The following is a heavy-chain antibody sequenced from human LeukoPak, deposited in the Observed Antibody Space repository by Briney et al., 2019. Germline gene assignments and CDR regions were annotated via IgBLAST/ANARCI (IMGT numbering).Heavy chain of an antibody. D-gene: IGHD3-3*01. CDR1: GGSFKDNY. V-gene: IGHV4-34*01. CDR3: ARVPLRFLEPFDN. J-gene: IGHJ4*02. CDR2: INHSGTT. Sequence: SETLSLTCAVYGGSFKDNYWSWIRQPPGKGLEWIGEINHSGTTNYNPSLKSRVTMSLDTSKNQHSLKLSSVTAADTAVYYCARVPLRFLEPFDNWGQGTLVTVSS.